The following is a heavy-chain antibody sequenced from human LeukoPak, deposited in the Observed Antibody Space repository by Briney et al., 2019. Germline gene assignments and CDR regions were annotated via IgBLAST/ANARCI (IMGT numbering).Heavy chain of an antibody. D-gene: IGHD3-22*01. CDR2: IYYSGST. J-gene: IGHJ4*02. CDR1: GGSISSSSYY. Sequence: SETLSLTCTVSGGSISSSSYYWGWIRQPPGKGLEWIGSIYYSGSTYYNPSLKSRVTISVDTSKNQFSLKLSSVTAADTAVYYCARHLREPVYYDSSGYYPYYFDYWGQGTLVTVSS. V-gene: IGHV4-39*01. CDR3: ARHLREPVYYDSSGYYPYYFDY.